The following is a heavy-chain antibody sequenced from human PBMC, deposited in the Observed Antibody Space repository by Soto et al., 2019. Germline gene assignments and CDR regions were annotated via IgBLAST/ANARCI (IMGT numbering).Heavy chain of an antibody. CDR3: ARVYGGDPRSWNYFYYMDV. CDR2: ISSSSSTI. V-gene: IGHV3-48*01. D-gene: IGHD2-21*02. J-gene: IGHJ6*03. Sequence: EVHLVESGGGLVQPGGSLRLSCAASGFTFSNYKMNWVRQAPGKGLEWVSHISSSSSTIYYADSVKGRLTISRDNAKNSLYLQMSGLSAEDTAVYYCARVYGGDPRSWNYFYYMDVWGKGTTVTVSS. CDR1: GFTFSNYK.